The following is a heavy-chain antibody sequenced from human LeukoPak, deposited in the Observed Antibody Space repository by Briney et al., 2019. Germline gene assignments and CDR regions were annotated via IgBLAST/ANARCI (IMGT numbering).Heavy chain of an antibody. CDR2: ISSSSSYI. CDR1: GFTFSSYS. J-gene: IGHJ4*02. D-gene: IGHD5-18*01. Sequence: PGGSLRLSCAASGFTFSSYSMNWVRQAPGKGLEWVSSISSSSSYIYYADSVKGRFTVSRDNAKNSLYLQMNSLRAEDTAVYYCAREWIQTFDYWGQGTLVTVSS. CDR3: AREWIQTFDY. V-gene: IGHV3-21*01.